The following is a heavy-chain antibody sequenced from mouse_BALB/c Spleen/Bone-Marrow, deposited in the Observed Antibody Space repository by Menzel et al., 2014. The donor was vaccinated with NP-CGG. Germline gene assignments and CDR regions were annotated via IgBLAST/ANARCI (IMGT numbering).Heavy chain of an antibody. CDR2: IRNKANGYTT. CDR1: GFTFTDYY. V-gene: IGHV7-3*02. CDR3: ARDDYYAMDY. J-gene: IGHJ4*01. Sequence: EVKLMESGGGLVQPGGSLRLSCATSGFTFTDYYMSWVRQPLGKALEWLGFIRNKANGYTTEYSASVKGRFTISRGNSQSILYLQMNTLRAEDSATYYCARDDYYAMDYWGQGTSVTVSS.